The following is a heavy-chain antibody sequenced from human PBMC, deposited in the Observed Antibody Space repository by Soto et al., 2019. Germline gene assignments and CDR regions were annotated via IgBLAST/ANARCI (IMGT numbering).Heavy chain of an antibody. CDR3: ARVLCSSTTCYFPDWFDP. V-gene: IGHV4-31*03. CDR1: GGSISSGGYY. D-gene: IGHD2-2*01. J-gene: IGHJ5*02. CDR2: IYYSGST. Sequence: SETLSLTCTVSGGSISSGGYYWSWIRQHPGKGLEWIGYIYYSGSTYYNPSLKSRVTISVDTSKNQFSLKLTSVTAADTAVYYFARVLCSSTTCYFPDWFDPWGQGTLVTVSS.